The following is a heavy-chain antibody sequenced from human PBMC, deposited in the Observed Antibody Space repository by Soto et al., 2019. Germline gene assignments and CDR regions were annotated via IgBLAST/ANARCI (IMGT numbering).Heavy chain of an antibody. J-gene: IGHJ4*02. CDR3: ARVSVEDIVVVVAGTDLDY. CDR2: ISSSSSYI. V-gene: IGHV3-21*01. Sequence: GGSLRLSCAASGFTFSSYSMNWVRQAPGKGLEWVSSISSSSSYIYYADSGKGRFTISRDNAKNSLYLQMNSLRAEDTAVYYCARVSVEDIVVVVAGTDLDYWGQGTLVTVSS. D-gene: IGHD2-15*01. CDR1: GFTFSSYS.